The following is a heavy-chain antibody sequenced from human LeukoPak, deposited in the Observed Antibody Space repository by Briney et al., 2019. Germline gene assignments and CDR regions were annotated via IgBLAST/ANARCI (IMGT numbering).Heavy chain of an antibody. D-gene: IGHD6-13*01. CDR1: GGSLSSSNYY. CDR3: ARGGNQQLVPKWFDP. Sequence: SETLSLTCTVSGGSLSSSNYYWGWIRQPPGKGLEWIGSIYYSGSPYYNPSRKSRVTISVDTSKNQFSLKLSSVTAADTAVYYCARGGNQQLVPKWFDPWGQGTLVTVSS. CDR2: IYYSGSP. V-gene: IGHV4-39*07. J-gene: IGHJ5*02.